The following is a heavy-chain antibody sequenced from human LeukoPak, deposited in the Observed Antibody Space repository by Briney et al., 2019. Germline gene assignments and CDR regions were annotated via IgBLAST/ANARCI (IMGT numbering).Heavy chain of an antibody. V-gene: IGHV1-3*01. CDR2: INAGNGNT. CDR3: ARESHLVRGVIGLLSY. CDR1: GYTFTSYA. J-gene: IGHJ4*02. Sequence: ASVKVSCKASGYTFTSYAMHWVRQAPGQRLEWMGWINAGNGNTKYSQKFQGRVTITRGTSASTAYMELSSLRSEDTAVYYCARESHLVRGVIGLLSYWGQGTLVTVSS. D-gene: IGHD3-10*01.